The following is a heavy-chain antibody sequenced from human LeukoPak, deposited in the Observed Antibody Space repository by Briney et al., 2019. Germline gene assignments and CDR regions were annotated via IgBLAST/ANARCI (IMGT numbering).Heavy chain of an antibody. J-gene: IGHJ4*02. Sequence: PSETLSLTCTASGGSISSYYWSWIWQPPGKGLEWIGYIYYSGSTYYNPSLKSRVTISVDTSKNQFSLKLSSVTAADTAVYYCARFSSGSYYNVMYYFDYWGQGTLVTVSS. CDR2: IYYSGST. D-gene: IGHD3-10*01. CDR3: ARFSSGSYYNVMYYFDY. V-gene: IGHV4-59*12. CDR1: GGSISSYY.